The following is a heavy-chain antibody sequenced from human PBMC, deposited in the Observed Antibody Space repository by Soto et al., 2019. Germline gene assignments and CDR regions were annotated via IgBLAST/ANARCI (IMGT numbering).Heavy chain of an antibody. Sequence: GSLRLSCAASGFTFSSYSMNWVRQAPGKGLEWVSSISSSSSYIYYADSVKGRFTISRDNAKNSLYLQMNSLRAEDTAVYYCAKGALRGYRSAFDIWGQGTMVTVSS. CDR2: ISSSSSYI. V-gene: IGHV3-21*04. CDR3: AKGALRGYRSAFDI. J-gene: IGHJ3*02. D-gene: IGHD3-10*01. CDR1: GFTFSSYS.